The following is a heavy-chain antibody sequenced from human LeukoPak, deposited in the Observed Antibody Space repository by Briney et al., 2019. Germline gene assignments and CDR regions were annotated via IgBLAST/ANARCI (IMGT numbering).Heavy chain of an antibody. Sequence: GGSLRLSCAASEFTFSSYSMNWVRQAPGTGLEWVSYITNSGNSKSYADSVKGRFTISRDNTKNSLYLQMNGLRAEDTAVYYCARTRSSGYLTFVYWGQGILVTVSS. CDR2: ITNSGNSK. CDR1: EFTFSSYS. CDR3: ARTRSSGYLTFVY. J-gene: IGHJ4*02. V-gene: IGHV3-48*01. D-gene: IGHD3-22*01.